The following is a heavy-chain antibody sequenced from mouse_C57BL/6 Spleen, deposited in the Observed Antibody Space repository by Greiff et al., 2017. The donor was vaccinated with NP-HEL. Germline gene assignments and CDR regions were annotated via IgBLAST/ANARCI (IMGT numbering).Heavy chain of an antibody. CDR3: ARGSDYDGFAY. J-gene: IGHJ3*01. CDR1: GFTFSDYG. CDR2: ISSGSSTI. V-gene: IGHV5-17*01. D-gene: IGHD2-4*01. Sequence: EVQVVESGGGLVKPGGSLKLSCAASGFTFSDYGMHWVRQAPEKGLEWVAYISSGSSTIYYADTVKGRFTISRDNAKNTLFLQMTSLRSADTAMYYCARGSDYDGFAYWGQGTLVTVSA.